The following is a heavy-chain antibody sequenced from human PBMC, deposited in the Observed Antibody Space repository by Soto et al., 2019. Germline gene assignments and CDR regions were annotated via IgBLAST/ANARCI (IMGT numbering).Heavy chain of an antibody. V-gene: IGHV4-39*01. CDR3: ARHRCSGDSCYLSNRGYYYMDV. CDR2: IYYSGST. CDR1: GGSISSTSYY. J-gene: IGHJ6*03. D-gene: IGHD2-15*01. Sequence: SETLSLTCTVSGGSISSTSYYWGWIRQPPGKGLEWIGRIYYSGSTRYNPSLKNRVTMSIDTSKKQFSLQLSSVTAADTAVYYCARHRCSGDSCYLSNRGYYYMDVWGKGTTVTVSS.